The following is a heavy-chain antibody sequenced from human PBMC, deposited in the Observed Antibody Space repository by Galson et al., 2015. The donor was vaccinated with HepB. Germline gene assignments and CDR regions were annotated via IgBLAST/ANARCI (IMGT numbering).Heavy chain of an antibody. CDR1: GFTFSSYS. V-gene: IGHV3-21*01. D-gene: IGHD2-8*01. CDR2: ISSSSSYI. Sequence: SLRLSCAASGFTFSSYSMNWVRQAPGKGLEWVSSISSSSSYIYYADSVKGRFTISRDNAKNSLYLQMNSLRAEDTAVYYCARSPSTCTNGVCYPRGIGYWGQGTLVTVSS. CDR3: ARSPSTCTNGVCYPRGIGY. J-gene: IGHJ4*02.